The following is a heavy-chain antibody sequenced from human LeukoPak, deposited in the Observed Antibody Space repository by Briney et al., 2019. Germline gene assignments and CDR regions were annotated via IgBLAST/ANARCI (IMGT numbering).Heavy chain of an antibody. CDR2: IYYSGSI. Sequence: SETLSLTCTVSGGSISSYYWSWIRQPPGKGLEWIGYIYYSGSINYNPSLKSRVTISVDTSKNQFSLKLSSVTAADTAVYYCARDLSYCSSTSCHGYYYYYGMDVWGQGTTVTVSS. CDR1: GGSISSYY. J-gene: IGHJ6*02. CDR3: ARDLSYCSSTSCHGYYYYYGMDV. V-gene: IGHV4-59*01. D-gene: IGHD2-2*01.